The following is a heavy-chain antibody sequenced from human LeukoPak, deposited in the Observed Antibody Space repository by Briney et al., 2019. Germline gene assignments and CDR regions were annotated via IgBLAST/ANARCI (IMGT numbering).Heavy chain of an antibody. J-gene: IGHJ4*02. CDR3: AGAFYGSGSYSFDY. CDR1: GGSISSYY. CDR2: IYYSGST. Sequence: PSETLSLTCTVSGGSISSYYWSWIRQPPGKGLEWIGYIYYSGSTNYNPSLKSRVTISVDTSKNQFSLKLSSVTAADTAVYYCAGAFYGSGSYSFDYWGQGTLVTVSS. D-gene: IGHD3-10*01. V-gene: IGHV4-59*01.